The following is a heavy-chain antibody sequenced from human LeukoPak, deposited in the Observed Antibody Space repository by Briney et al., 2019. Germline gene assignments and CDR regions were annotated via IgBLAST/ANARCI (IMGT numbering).Heavy chain of an antibody. CDR2: FSYSGTT. Sequence: PSQTLSLTCTVSGGSISSGDSYWSWIRQPPGKGLEWIGYFSYSGTTSYNPSLKSRLTISLDASKNQFSLKLSSVTAADTAVYYCARGVNSVTILDYWGQGTLVTVSS. CDR1: GGSISSGDSY. CDR3: ARGVNSVTILDY. D-gene: IGHD3-3*01. V-gene: IGHV4-30-4*08. J-gene: IGHJ4*02.